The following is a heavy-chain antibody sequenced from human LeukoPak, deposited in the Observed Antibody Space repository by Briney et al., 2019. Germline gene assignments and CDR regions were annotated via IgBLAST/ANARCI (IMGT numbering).Heavy chain of an antibody. Sequence: SETLSLTCTVSGGSISSSSYYWGWIRQPPGKGLEWIGSIYYSGSTYYNPSLKSRVTISVDTSKNQFSLKLSSVTAADTAVYYCARDPRYYYDSSGDAFDIWGQGTMVTVSS. CDR2: IYYSGST. CDR3: ARDPRYYYDSSGDAFDI. CDR1: GGSISSSSYY. J-gene: IGHJ3*02. D-gene: IGHD3-22*01. V-gene: IGHV4-39*07.